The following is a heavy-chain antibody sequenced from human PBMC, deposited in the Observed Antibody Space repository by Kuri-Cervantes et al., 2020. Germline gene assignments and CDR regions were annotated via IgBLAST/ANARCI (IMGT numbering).Heavy chain of an antibody. CDR1: GYTFTSYA. CDR2: INAGNGNT. CDR3: AREGGPETYYFDY. D-gene: IGHD3-16*01. V-gene: IGHV1-3*01. J-gene: IGHJ4*02. Sequence: ASVKVSCKASGYTFTSYAMHWVRQAPGQRLEWMGWINAGNGNTKYSQKFQGRVTITRDTSASTAYMELSSLRSEDTAVYYCAREGGPETYYFDYWGQGALVTVSS.